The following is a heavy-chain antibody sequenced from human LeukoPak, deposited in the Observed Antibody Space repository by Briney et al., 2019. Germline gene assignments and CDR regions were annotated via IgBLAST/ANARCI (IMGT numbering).Heavy chain of an antibody. D-gene: IGHD6-6*01. CDR1: GYTFTGYY. J-gene: IGHJ4*02. CDR3: ARLIVAIEYSSSSDY. CDR2: INPNSGGT. Sequence: ASVKVSCKASGYTFTGYYMHWVRQAPGQGLEWMGRINPNSGGTNYAQKFQGRVTMTRDTSISTAYMELSRLRSDDTAVYYCARLIVAIEYSSSSDYWGQGTLVTVSS. V-gene: IGHV1-2*06.